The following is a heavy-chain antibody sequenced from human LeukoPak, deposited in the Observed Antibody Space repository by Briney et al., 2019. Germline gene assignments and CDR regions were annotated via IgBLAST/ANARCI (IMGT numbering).Heavy chain of an antibody. D-gene: IGHD6-19*01. CDR3: ARDDPSGYSSGWAR. J-gene: IGHJ4*02. V-gene: IGHV3-23*01. CDR1: GFNFRIYA. CDR2: ILGDGSRA. Sequence: PGGSLRLSCAASGFNFRIYAMSWVRLAPGRGLEWVSGILGDGSRAFYADSVKGRFTISKDYSKNTLYLQMNSLRAEDTAVYYCARDDPSGYSSGWARWGQGTLVTVSS.